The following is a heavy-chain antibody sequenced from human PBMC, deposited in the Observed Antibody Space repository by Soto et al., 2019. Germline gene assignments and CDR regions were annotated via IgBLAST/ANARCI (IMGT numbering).Heavy chain of an antibody. CDR3: ARDGESSSWYHAFDI. J-gene: IGHJ3*02. CDR2: IIPILGIA. D-gene: IGHD6-13*01. V-gene: IGHV1-69*04. Sequence: AASVKGSCKASGGTFSSYTISWVRQAPGQGLEWMGRIIPILGIANYAQKFQGRVTITADKSTSTAYMELSSLRSEDTAVYYCARDGESSSWYHAFDIWGQGTMVTVSS. CDR1: GGTFSSYT.